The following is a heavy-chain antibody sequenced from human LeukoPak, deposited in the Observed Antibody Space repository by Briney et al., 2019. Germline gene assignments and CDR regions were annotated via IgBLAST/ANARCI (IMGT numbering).Heavy chain of an antibody. Sequence: GESLKISCKGSGYSFTSYWIGWVRQMPGKGLEWMGIIYPGDSDTRYSPSFQGQVTISADKSISTAYLQWSSLKASNTAMYYCARLIYYDSSAYYYDAFDIWGQGTMVTVSS. J-gene: IGHJ3*02. V-gene: IGHV5-51*01. CDR1: GYSFTSYW. D-gene: IGHD3-22*01. CDR2: IYPGDSDT. CDR3: ARLIYYDSSAYYYDAFDI.